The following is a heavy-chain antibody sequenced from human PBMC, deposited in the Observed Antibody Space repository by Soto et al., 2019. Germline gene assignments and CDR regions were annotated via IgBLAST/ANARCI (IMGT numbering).Heavy chain of an antibody. D-gene: IGHD3-3*01. Sequence: GGSLRLSCAASGLTFSSYAMSWVRQAPGKGLEWVSAISGSGGSTYYADSVKGRFTISRDNSKNTLYLQMNSLRAEDTAVYYCAKDSTPGFGVVIISLDPWGQGTLVTVSS. J-gene: IGHJ5*02. CDR2: ISGSGGST. CDR3: AKDSTPGFGVVIISLDP. V-gene: IGHV3-23*01. CDR1: GLTFSSYA.